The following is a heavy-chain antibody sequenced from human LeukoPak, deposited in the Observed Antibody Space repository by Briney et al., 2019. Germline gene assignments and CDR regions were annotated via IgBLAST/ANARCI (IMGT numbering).Heavy chain of an antibody. CDR1: GGSISSYY. Sequence: PSETLSLTCTVSGGSISSYYWSWIRQPPGKGLEWIGYIYYSGSTNYNPSLKSRVTISVDTSKNQFSLKLSSVTAADTAVYYCARDIGAYSYGFDYWGQGTLVTVSS. J-gene: IGHJ4*02. CDR2: IYYSGST. D-gene: IGHD5-18*01. CDR3: ARDIGAYSYGFDY. V-gene: IGHV4-59*01.